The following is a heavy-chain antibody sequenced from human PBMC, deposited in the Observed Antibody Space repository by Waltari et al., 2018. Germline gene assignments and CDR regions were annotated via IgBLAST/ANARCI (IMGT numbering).Heavy chain of an antibody. D-gene: IGHD6-13*01. CDR2: INLDGSEK. CDR1: GFTFSTYW. CDR3: ARGRGSSSWG. Sequence: EVQLVESGGGLVQPGGSLRLSCAASGFTFSTYWMSWVRQAPGKGLEWVAIINLDGSEKYYVDSVKGRFTISRDNAKNSLYLQMNSLRAEDTAVYYCARGRGSSSWGWGQGTLVTVSS. J-gene: IGHJ1*01. V-gene: IGHV3-7*01.